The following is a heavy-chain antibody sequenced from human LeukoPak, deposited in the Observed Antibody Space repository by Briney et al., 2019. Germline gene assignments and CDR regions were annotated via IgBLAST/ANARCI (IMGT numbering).Heavy chain of an antibody. J-gene: IGHJ4*02. D-gene: IGHD5-24*01. CDR1: TYSISSAYY. CDR2: IYHSGST. V-gene: IGHV4-38-2*02. Sequence: SETLSLTCSVSTYSISSAYYWGWIRQPPGKGLQWIGSIYHSGSTSYNPSLKSRVTISVDTSKNQFSLKLSSVTAADTAVYYCARAQSNQMATKIWGQGTLVTVSS. CDR3: ARAQSNQMATKI.